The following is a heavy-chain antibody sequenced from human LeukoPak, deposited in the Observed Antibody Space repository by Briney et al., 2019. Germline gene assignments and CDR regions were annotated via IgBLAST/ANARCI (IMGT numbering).Heavy chain of an antibody. CDR1: GGSFSGYY. CDR3: ARDISLDY. CDR2: INHSGST. Sequence: SETLSLTCAVYGGSFSGYYWSWIRQPPGKGLEWIGEINHSGSTNYNPSLKSRVTISVDTSKNQFSLELSSVTAADTAVYYCARDISLDYWGQGTLVTVSS. V-gene: IGHV4-34*01. J-gene: IGHJ4*02. D-gene: IGHD2-21*01.